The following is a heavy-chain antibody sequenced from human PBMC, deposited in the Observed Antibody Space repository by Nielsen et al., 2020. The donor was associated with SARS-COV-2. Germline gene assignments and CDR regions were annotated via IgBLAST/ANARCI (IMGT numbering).Heavy chain of an antibody. CDR1: GVTFSSYA. CDR2: ISSNGGST. D-gene: IGHD4-17*01. Sequence: GGSLRLSCAASGVTFSSYAMHWVRQAPGKGLEYVSAISSNGGSTYYANSVKGRFTISRDNSKNTLYLQMNSLRAEDTAVYYCARAHDYGDYLIGYWGQGTLVTVSS. V-gene: IGHV3-64*01. J-gene: IGHJ4*02. CDR3: ARAHDYGDYLIGY.